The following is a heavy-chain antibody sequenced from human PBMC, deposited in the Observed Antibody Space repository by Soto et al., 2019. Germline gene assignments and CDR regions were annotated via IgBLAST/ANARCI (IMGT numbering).Heavy chain of an antibody. V-gene: IGHV3-30-3*01. CDR2: ISYDGSNK. Sequence: GGSLRLCCAASGFTFSSYAMHWVRQAPGTGLEWVAVISYDGSNKYYADSVKGRFTISRDNSKNTLYLQMNSLRTEDTAVYYCARVLGGMATVPFDYWGQGALVTVSS. CDR3: ARVLGGMATVPFDY. CDR1: GFTFSSYA. J-gene: IGHJ4*02. D-gene: IGHD4-4*01.